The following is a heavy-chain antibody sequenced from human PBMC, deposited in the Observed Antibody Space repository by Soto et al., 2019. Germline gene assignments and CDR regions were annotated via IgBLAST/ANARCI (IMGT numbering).Heavy chain of an antibody. J-gene: IGHJ3*02. V-gene: IGHV3-23*01. CDR1: GFTFDNYA. D-gene: IGHD4-17*01. CDR3: AKHDFGDYRAYDI. Sequence: GGSLRLSCAASGFTFDNYAMTWVRHTPGKGLEWVSSIDGRGLDTYYADSVKGRFTISRDNSKSTLYLQMNSLRAEDTAVYYCAKHDFGDYRAYDIWGQGTMVTVS. CDR2: IDGRGLDT.